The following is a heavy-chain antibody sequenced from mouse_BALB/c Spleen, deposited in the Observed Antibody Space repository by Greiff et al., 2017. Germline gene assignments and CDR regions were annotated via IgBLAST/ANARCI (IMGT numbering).Heavy chain of an antibody. V-gene: IGHV1-55*01. CDR3: ARRYFYAMDY. CDR1: GYNFTSYW. CDR2: IYPGSGST. Sequence: QVQLQQPGAELVKPGTSVKLSCKASGYNFTSYWINWVKLRPGQGLEWIGDIYPGSGSTNYNEKFKSKATLTVDTSSSTAYMQLSSLASEDSALYYCARRYFYAMDYWGQGTSVTVSS. J-gene: IGHJ4*01.